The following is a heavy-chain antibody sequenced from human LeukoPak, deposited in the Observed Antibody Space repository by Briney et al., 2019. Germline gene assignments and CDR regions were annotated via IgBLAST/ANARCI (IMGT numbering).Heavy chain of an antibody. CDR1: GYTFSNYG. J-gene: IGHJ5*02. D-gene: IGHD3-10*01. CDR3: ARAPGITRGTIGFDP. V-gene: IGHV1-18*01. CDR2: ISAYNGNK. Sequence: GASVKVSCKAYGYTFSNYGISWVRQDPGQGLEWMGGISAYNGNKKHAQKYQGRVSMTTDTSTSTAYMELRSLRSDDTAVYYCARAPGITRGTIGFDPWGQGTLVTVSS.